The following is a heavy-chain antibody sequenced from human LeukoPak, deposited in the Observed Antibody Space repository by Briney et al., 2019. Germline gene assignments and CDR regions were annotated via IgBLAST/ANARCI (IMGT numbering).Heavy chain of an antibody. V-gene: IGHV3-30*01. D-gene: IGHD2-15*01. J-gene: IGHJ6*03. CDR3: ARGGVDCSGGSCYSLPYYYMDV. Sequence: GGSLRLPCAASGFTFSSYAMHWVRQAPGKGLEWVAVISYDGSNKYYADSVKGRFTISRDNSKNTLYLQMNSLRAEDTAVYYCARGGVDCSGGSCYSLPYYYMDVWGKGTTVTVSS. CDR1: GFTFSSYA. CDR2: ISYDGSNK.